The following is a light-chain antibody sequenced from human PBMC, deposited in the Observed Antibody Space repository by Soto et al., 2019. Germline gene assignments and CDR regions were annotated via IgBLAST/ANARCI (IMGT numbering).Light chain of an antibody. J-gene: IGLJ3*02. V-gene: IGLV1-47*02. CDR3: VAWDDSLRGWV. Sequence: QSVLTQPPSASGTPGQRVTISCSGSSSNIGSHYVYWYQHLPGTAPKLLIYTNDQRPSGVPDRFSGSKSGTSASLAISGLRSEDEADYYCVAWDDSLRGWVFGGGTKLTVL. CDR1: SSNIGSHY. CDR2: TND.